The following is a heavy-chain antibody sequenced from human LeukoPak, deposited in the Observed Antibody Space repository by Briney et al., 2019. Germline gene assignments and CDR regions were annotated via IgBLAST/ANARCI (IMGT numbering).Heavy chain of an antibody. J-gene: IGHJ3*02. V-gene: IGHV3-9*01. Sequence: QPGRPLRLSCVGSGYTFDECAMHWVRQVPGKGLEWVAHISWDSGSLGYVDSVKGRFTVSRDNAKKSLYLQMNSLRPDDTAWYYCAKGYDSSGSDAFDIWGLGTKVTVSS. D-gene: IGHD3-22*01. CDR3: AKGYDSSGSDAFDI. CDR1: GYTFDECA. CDR2: ISWDSGSL.